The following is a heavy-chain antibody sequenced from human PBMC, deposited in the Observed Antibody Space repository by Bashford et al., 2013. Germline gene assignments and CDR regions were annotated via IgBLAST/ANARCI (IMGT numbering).Heavy chain of an antibody. V-gene: IGHV1-46*03. Sequence: ASVKVSCKASGGTFSSYAISWVRQAPGQGLEWMGIINPSGGSTSYAQKFQGRVTMTRDTSTSTVYMELSSLRSEDTAVYYCARKVHDWDYYGMDVWGQGTTVTVSS. CDR2: INPSGGST. D-gene: IGHD3-16*01. CDR1: GGTFSSYA. J-gene: IGHJ6*02. CDR3: ARKVHDWDYYGMDV.